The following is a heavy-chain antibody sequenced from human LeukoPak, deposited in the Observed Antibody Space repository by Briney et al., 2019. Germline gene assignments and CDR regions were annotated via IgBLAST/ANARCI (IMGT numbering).Heavy chain of an antibody. J-gene: IGHJ5*02. Sequence: SETLSLTCTVSGDSLNTYYWTWIRQTPGKELEWIGFVASSGTSNYNPSLKSRVSISIDTSKNQFSLALTSVTPADTAVYYCARVVRGVVTSNWFDPWGQGTLVSVS. CDR2: VASSGTS. CDR1: GDSLNTYY. D-gene: IGHD2-21*02. V-gene: IGHV4-59*01. CDR3: ARVVRGVVTSNWFDP.